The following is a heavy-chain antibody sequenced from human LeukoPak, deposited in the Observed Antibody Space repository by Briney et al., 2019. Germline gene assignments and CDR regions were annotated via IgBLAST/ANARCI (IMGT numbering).Heavy chain of an antibody. CDR1: GYTFSSYG. Sequence: GASVKVSCKASGYTFSSYGISWVRQAPGQGLEWMGWISGYTGNTNYAQNLQGRVTMTTDTSTSTAYMELRSLRSDDTALYYCARSSWFGGRSEWRWFDPWGQRTLVTVSS. CDR3: ARSSWFGGRSEWRWFDP. J-gene: IGHJ5*02. CDR2: ISGYTGNT. V-gene: IGHV1-18*01. D-gene: IGHD3-10*01.